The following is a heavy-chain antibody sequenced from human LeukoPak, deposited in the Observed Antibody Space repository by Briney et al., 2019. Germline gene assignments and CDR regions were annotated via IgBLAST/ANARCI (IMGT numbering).Heavy chain of an antibody. V-gene: IGHV3-53*01. CDR2: IYSGGST. J-gene: IGHJ3*02. D-gene: IGHD4-17*01. Sequence: GGSLRLSCAASGFTVSSNYMSWVRQAPGKGLEWVSVIYSGGSTYYADSVKGRFTISRDNSKNTLYLQMNGLRAEDTAVYYCARERSRAFDIWGQGTMVTVSS. CDR1: GFTVSSNY. CDR3: ARERSRAFDI.